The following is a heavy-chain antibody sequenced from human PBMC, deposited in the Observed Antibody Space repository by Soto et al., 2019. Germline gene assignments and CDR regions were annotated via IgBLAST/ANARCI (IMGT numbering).Heavy chain of an antibody. CDR2: ISGSGVST. D-gene: IGHD6-13*01. CDR1: GFTFSSSA. CDR3: EKDYAAAGTGYWFDP. J-gene: IGHJ5*02. V-gene: IGHV3-23*01. Sequence: GGSLRLSCAASGFTFSSSAMSWVRQAPGKGLEWVSAISGSGVSTYYADSVKGRFTISRDNSKDTLYLQMNSWRAEDPAGYNFEKDYAAAGTGYWFDPWGQGTLVTVSS.